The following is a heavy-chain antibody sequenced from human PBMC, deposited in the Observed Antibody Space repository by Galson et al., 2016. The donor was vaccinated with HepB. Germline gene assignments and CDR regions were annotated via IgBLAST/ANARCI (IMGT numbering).Heavy chain of an antibody. V-gene: IGHV3-49*03. CDR2: IRRKDYGGTT. CDR1: GFTFGEYA. J-gene: IGHJ4*02. D-gene: IGHD1-26*01. CDR3: TRDHGREEDYFDS. Sequence: SLRLSCATSGFTFGEYAMSWFRQAPGKGLEWIGFIRRKDYGGTTEYAASVKGRFTITRDDSKSIAYLQMNSLKTEDTDVYYCTRDHGREEDYFDSWGQGTLVTVSS.